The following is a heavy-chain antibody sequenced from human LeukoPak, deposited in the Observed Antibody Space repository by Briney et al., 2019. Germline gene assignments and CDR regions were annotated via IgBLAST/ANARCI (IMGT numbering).Heavy chain of an antibody. Sequence: GGSLRLSCAASGFTFSSYSVNWVRQAPGKGLEWVSSISSSSSYIYYADSVKGRFTISRDNSKNTLYLQMNSLRAEDTAVYYCAKDRLWFGTPPHAFDYWGQGTLVTVSS. V-gene: IGHV3-21*01. CDR1: GFTFSSYS. D-gene: IGHD3-10*01. CDR2: ISSSSSYI. CDR3: AKDRLWFGTPPHAFDY. J-gene: IGHJ4*02.